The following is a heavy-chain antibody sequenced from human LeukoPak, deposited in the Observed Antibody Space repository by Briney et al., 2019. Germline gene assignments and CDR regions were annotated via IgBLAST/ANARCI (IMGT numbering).Heavy chain of an antibody. V-gene: IGHV4-30-2*01. Sequence: SETLSLTCVVSGGSISSGVYSWNWIRQPPGKGLEWIGNIYHSGSTYYNPPLKSRVTISVDTSKNQFSLKLSSVTAADTAVYYCARRYYDSSGYYPFDYWGQGTLVTVSS. CDR2: IYHSGST. D-gene: IGHD3-22*01. CDR3: ARRYYDSSGYYPFDY. CDR1: GGSISSGVYS. J-gene: IGHJ4*02.